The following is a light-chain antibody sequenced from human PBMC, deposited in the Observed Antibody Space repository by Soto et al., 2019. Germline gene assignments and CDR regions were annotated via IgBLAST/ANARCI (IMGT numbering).Light chain of an antibody. CDR1: QSISRY. V-gene: IGKV1-39*01. J-gene: IGKJ2*01. CDR2: ATS. Sequence: DIQMTQSPSSLSASVGDRVTITCRASQSISRYLNWYRQKPGKAPELLIYATSTLQSGVPSRFSGSGSGTDFTLTITSLQAEDLATYYCQQSYSNMYTFDQGTKLEIK. CDR3: QQSYSNMYT.